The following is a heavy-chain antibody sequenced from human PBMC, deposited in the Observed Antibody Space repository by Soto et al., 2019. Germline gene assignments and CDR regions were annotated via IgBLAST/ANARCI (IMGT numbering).Heavy chain of an antibody. CDR2: IIPMYGSA. Sequence: QVQLVQSGAEVKKPASSVKVSCKASGGMFHSSAINWVRQAPGQGLEWMGGIIPMYGSAKYAQRFQGRVTITADTSATTAYMEVSSLTSEDTAVYFCARDFAYFDSWGQGTLVTVSS. CDR1: GGMFHSSA. V-gene: IGHV1-69*06. D-gene: IGHD3-3*01. J-gene: IGHJ4*02. CDR3: ARDFAYFDS.